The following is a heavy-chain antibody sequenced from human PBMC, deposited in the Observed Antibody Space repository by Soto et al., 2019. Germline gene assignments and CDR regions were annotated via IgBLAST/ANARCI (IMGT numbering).Heavy chain of an antibody. D-gene: IGHD2-8*01. Sequence: QVQLQESGPGLVKASETLSLTCSVSGGSISRYYWSWIRQPPGKGLEWIGYAYYSGDTGYNPSLKSRATMAVDTAKNQVSLKLSCVTAADTAVYYCARDRSTYGGGGTGEVKENWFDPWGQGALVTVSS. V-gene: IGHV4-59*01. CDR2: AYYSGDT. J-gene: IGHJ5*02. CDR1: GGSISRYY. CDR3: ARDRSTYGGGGTGEVKENWFDP.